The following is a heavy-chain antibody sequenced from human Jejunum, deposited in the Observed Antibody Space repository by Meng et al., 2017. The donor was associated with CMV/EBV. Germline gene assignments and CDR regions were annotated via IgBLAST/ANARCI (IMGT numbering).Heavy chain of an antibody. V-gene: IGHV3-30*02. Sequence: QVQLVEVGVGVVLPGGSLRLSCVTSGFTFSRSGMHWVRQAPGKPLEWVSFIHYAWDSQYYADSVKGRFTIPRDDSRNTVYLQMNSLTTEDTAVYYCAKNRDGIDSWGQGTLVTVSS. CDR3: AKNRDGIDS. CDR1: GFTFSRSG. J-gene: IGHJ4*02. D-gene: IGHD2/OR15-2a*01. CDR2: IHYAWDSQ.